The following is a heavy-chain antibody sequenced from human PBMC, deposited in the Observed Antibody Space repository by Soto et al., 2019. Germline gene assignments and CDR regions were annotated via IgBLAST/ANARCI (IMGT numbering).Heavy chain of an antibody. Sequence: SETLSLTCTVSGGSISSYYWSWIRQPPGKGLEWIGYIYYSGSTNYNPSLKSRVTISVDTSKNQFSLKLSSVTAADTAVCYCARYSGSYLGYFDYWGQGTLVTVSS. J-gene: IGHJ4*02. V-gene: IGHV4-59*01. CDR3: ARYSGSYLGYFDY. CDR2: IYYSGST. CDR1: GGSISSYY. D-gene: IGHD1-26*01.